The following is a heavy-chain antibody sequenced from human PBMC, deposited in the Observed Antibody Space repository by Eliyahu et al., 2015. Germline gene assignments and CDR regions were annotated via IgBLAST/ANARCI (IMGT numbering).Heavy chain of an antibody. V-gene: IGHV1-3*01. Sequence: QVQLVQSGAEVKKPGASVKVSCKASGXTFTXYAMHWVRQAPGQRLEWMGWINAGNGNTKYSQKFQGRVTITRDTSASTAYMELSSLRSEDTAVYYCARDLAVAGYYYYGMDVWGQGTTVTVSS. D-gene: IGHD6-19*01. J-gene: IGHJ6*02. CDR3: ARDLAVAGYYYYGMDV. CDR2: INAGNGNT. CDR1: GXTFTXYA.